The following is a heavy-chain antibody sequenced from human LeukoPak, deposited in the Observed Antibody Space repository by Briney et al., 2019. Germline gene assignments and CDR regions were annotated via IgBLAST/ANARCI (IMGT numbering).Heavy chain of an antibody. CDR1: GFTFDDYA. V-gene: IGHV3-9*01. CDR2: ISWNSGSI. J-gene: IGHJ4*02. Sequence: GGSLRLSCAASGFTFDDYATHWVRQAPGKGLEWVSGISWNSGSIGYADSVKGRFTISRDNAKNSLYLQMNSLRAEDTALYYCAKGWGAFDYWGQGTLVTVSS. CDR3: AKGWGAFDY. D-gene: IGHD1-26*01.